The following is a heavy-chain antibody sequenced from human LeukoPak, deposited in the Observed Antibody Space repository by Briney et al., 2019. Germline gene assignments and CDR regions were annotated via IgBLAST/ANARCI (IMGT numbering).Heavy chain of an antibody. CDR2: ISGSGDST. Sequence: GGSLRLSCAASGFSFSSFAMNWVRQAPGKGLEWLTDISGSGDSTYYADSVKGRFTISRDNSKNTLYLQMNSLRAEDTAVYYCARLLRGGTSGYAFDIWGQGTGVTVSS. D-gene: IGHD1-7*01. V-gene: IGHV3-23*01. CDR1: GFSFSSFA. CDR3: ARLLRGGTSGYAFDI. J-gene: IGHJ3*02.